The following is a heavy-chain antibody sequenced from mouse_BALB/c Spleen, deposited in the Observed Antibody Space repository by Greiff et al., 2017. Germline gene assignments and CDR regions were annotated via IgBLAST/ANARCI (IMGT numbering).Heavy chain of an antibody. CDR3: AGGDGDYAMDY. V-gene: IGHV5-6-5*01. Sequence: DVKLVESGGGLVQPGGSRKLSCAASGFTFSSYAMSWVRQTPEKRLEWVASISSGGSTYYPDSVKGRFTISRDNAKNILYLHMSSMRTEDTATYYCAGGDGDYAMDYWGQGTSVTVSS. J-gene: IGHJ4*01. CDR2: ISSGGST. CDR1: GFTFSSYA. D-gene: IGHD2-3*01.